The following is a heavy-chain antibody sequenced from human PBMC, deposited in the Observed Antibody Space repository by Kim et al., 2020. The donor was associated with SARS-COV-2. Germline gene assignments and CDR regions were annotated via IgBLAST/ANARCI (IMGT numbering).Heavy chain of an antibody. CDR3: AKEIGTTAGPWIFYI. J-gene: IGHJ3*02. CDR2: ISFDGKIA. Sequence: GGSLRLSCAGSGFTFSSYGMHWVRQAPGKGLEWVAVISFDGKIAYYAESVKGRFTISRDNSKNTLYLQMNNLRPEETAAYYCAKEIGTTAGPWIFYICG. D-gene: IGHD1-1*01. CDR1: GFTFSSYG. V-gene: IGHV3-30*18.